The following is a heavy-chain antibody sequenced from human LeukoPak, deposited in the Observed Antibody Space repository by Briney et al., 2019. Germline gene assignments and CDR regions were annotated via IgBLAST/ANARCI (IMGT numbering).Heavy chain of an antibody. J-gene: IGHJ6*03. CDR3: ERGSAPRYYYYYYMDV. CDR1: GGSFSGYY. Sequence: PSETLSLTCAVYGGSFSGYYWSWIRQPPGKGLEWIGEINHSGSTNYNPSLKSRVTISVDTSKNQFSLKLSSVTAADTALYYCERGSAPRYYYYYYMDVWGNGTTVTVSS. CDR2: INHSGST. D-gene: IGHD6-6*01. V-gene: IGHV4-34*01.